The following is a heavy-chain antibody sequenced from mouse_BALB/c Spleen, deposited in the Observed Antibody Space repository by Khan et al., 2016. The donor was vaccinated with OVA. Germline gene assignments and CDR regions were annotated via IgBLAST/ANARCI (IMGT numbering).Heavy chain of an antibody. V-gene: IGHV1-77*01. CDR3: ARMDTTSLDC. Sequence: QVQLQQSRTELARPGASVKLSCKACGYTFTDYYINWVKQRTGQGLEWIGEICPGSGNTYYNEKFKGKATLTADKSSSTAYMQLSRLTSEDSAVYFCARMDTTSLDCWGQGTTLTLSA. CDR2: ICPGSGNT. D-gene: IGHD2-3*01. CDR1: GYTFTDYY. J-gene: IGHJ2*01.